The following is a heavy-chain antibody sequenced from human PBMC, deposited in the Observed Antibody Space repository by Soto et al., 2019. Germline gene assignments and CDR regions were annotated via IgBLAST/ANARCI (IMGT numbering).Heavy chain of an antibody. CDR3: ARDCNWNYPALYYGMDV. D-gene: IGHD1-7*01. CDR1: GYTFTGYY. J-gene: IGHJ6*02. CDR2: INPNSGGT. V-gene: IGHV1-2*02. Sequence: ASVKVSCKASGYTFTGYYMHWVRQAPGQGLEWVGWINPNSGGTNYAQKFQGRVTMTRDTSISTAYMELSRLRSDDTAVYYCARDCNWNYPALYYGMDVWGQGTTVTVSS.